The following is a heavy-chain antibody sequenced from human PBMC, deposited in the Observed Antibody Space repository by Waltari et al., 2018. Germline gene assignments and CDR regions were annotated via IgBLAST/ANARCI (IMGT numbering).Heavy chain of an antibody. CDR1: GGTFSSYA. CDR3: ARGPPRDYYDSSGYTFDY. Sequence: QVQLVQSGAEVKKPGSSVQVSCKASGGTFSSYAISWVRQAPGRGLEWMGGIIPILGIANYAQKFQGRVTITADESTSTAYMELSSLRSEDTAVYYCARGPPRDYYDSSGYTFDYWGQGTLVTVSS. D-gene: IGHD3-22*01. J-gene: IGHJ4*02. V-gene: IGHV1-69*04. CDR2: IIPILGIA.